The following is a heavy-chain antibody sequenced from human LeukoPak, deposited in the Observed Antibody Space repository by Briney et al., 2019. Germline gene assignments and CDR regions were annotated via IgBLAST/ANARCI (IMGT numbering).Heavy chain of an antibody. CDR1: GFTFSSYA. J-gene: IGHJ5*02. V-gene: IGHV3-23*01. CDR3: AEDRYNSGGDWFDP. CDR2: ISGSGGST. Sequence: GGSLRLSCAASGFTFSSYAMTWVRQAPGEGLEWVSAISGSGGSTYYADSVKGRFTISRDNSKNTLYLQMNSLRADDTAVYYCAEDRYNSGGDWFDPWGQGTLVTVSS. D-gene: IGHD1-20*01.